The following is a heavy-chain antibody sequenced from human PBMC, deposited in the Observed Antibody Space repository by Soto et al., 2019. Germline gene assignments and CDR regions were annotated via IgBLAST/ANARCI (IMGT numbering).Heavy chain of an antibody. CDR3: AKRQGYDFWSGYRDNWFDP. J-gene: IGHJ5*02. D-gene: IGHD3-3*01. Sequence: PGGSLRLSWAASGFTFSSYAMSWVRQAPGKGLEWVSAISGSGGSTYYADSVKGRFTISRDNSKNTLYLQMNSLRAEDTAVYYCAKRQGYDFWSGYRDNWFDPWGQGTLVTVSS. CDR2: ISGSGGST. CDR1: GFTFSSYA. V-gene: IGHV3-23*01.